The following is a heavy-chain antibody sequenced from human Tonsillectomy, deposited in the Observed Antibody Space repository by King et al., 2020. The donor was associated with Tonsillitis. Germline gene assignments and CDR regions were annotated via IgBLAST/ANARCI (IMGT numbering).Heavy chain of an antibody. CDR1: GFTFSSYA. J-gene: IGHJ4*02. CDR3: AKVIEGEGPYGSGSYYPYYFDY. Sequence: VQLVESGGGLVQPGGSLRLSCAASGFTFSSYAMSWVRQAPGKGLEWVSAISGSGGSTYYADSVKGRFTISRDNSKNTLYLQMNSLRAEDTAVYYCAKVIEGEGPYGSGSYYPYYFDYWGQGTLVTVSS. D-gene: IGHD3-10*01. CDR2: ISGSGGST. V-gene: IGHV3-23*04.